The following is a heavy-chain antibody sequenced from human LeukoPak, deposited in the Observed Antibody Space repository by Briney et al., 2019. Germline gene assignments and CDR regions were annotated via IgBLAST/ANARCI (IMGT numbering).Heavy chain of an antibody. V-gene: IGHV3-23*01. CDR3: AKGEKQYDYVWGSYGDY. D-gene: IGHD3-16*01. Sequence: GGSLRLSCAASGFTFSSYAMSWVRQAPGKGLEWVPAISGSGGSTYYADSVKGRFTISRDNSKNTLYLQMNSLRAEDTAVYYCAKGEKQYDYVWGSYGDYWGQGTLVTVSS. J-gene: IGHJ4*02. CDR1: GFTFSSYA. CDR2: ISGSGGST.